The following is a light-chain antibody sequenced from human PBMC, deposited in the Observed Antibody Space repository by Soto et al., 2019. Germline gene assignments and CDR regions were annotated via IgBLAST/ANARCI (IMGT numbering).Light chain of an antibody. CDR3: QQYNTYSSLT. V-gene: IGKV1-5*01. J-gene: IGKJ4*01. Sequence: DIQMTQSPSTLSASVGDRGTITCRASQSISSWLAWYQQKLGRAPRLLIYDASSLESGVPSRFSGSGYGTEFTLTISSLQPDDFATYYCQQYNTYSSLTFGGGTKVDI. CDR1: QSISSW. CDR2: DAS.